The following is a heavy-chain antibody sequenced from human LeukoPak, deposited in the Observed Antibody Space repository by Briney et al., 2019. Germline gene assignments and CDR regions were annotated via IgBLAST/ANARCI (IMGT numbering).Heavy chain of an antibody. CDR2: ISPTGSTT. D-gene: IGHD6-6*01. CDR1: GFSFSGHW. V-gene: IGHV3-74*01. J-gene: IGHJ4*02. Sequence: GGSLRLSCIASGFSFSGHWMHWARQLPGKGLVWVSRISPTGSTTSYADSVKGRFTVSRDNAKNTLYLQVNNLRAEDTAVYYYARGPNSNWSGLDFWGQGTLLTVSS. CDR3: ARGPNSNWSGLDF.